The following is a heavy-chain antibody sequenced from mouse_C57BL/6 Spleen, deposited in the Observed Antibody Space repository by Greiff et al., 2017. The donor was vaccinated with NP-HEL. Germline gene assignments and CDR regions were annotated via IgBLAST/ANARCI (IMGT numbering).Heavy chain of an antibody. Sequence: QVQLQQPGAELVRPGSSVKLSCKASGYTFTSYWMHWVKQRPIQGLEWIGNIDPSDSETHYNQKFKDKATLTVDKSSSTAYMQLSSLTSEDSAVYYCAREVYDYYYFDYWGQGTTLTVSS. J-gene: IGHJ2*01. CDR2: IDPSDSET. V-gene: IGHV1-52*01. CDR1: GYTFTSYW. D-gene: IGHD2-4*01. CDR3: AREVYDYYYFDY.